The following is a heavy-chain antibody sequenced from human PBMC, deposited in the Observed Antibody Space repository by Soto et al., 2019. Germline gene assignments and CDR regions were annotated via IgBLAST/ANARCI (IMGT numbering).Heavy chain of an antibody. J-gene: IGHJ4*02. CDR3: ARGRYDFWSPYYFNS. CDR1: GMNFDDFA. V-gene: IGHV3-9*01. D-gene: IGHD3-3*01. CDR2: ITWNSRVL. Sequence: GVSLRLSCVGTGMNFDDFAMHWVRQAPGKGLEWVSGITWNSRVLAYADSVKGRFTISRDNARNSLYLQMDSLRDEDAALYYFARGRYDFWSPYYFNSWGQGTLVTFSS.